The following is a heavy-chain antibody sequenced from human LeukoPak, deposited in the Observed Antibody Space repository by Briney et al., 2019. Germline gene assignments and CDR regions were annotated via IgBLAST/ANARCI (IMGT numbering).Heavy chain of an antibody. CDR1: GFTFSRYA. D-gene: IGHD2-2*01. CDR3: AREGYCSSTNCPRAFDI. Sequence: GRSLRLSCAASGFTFSRYAMHWVRQAPGKGLDWVAVISYDGINKYYADSVKGRFTISRDNAKNTLSLQMNSLRAEDTAVYYCAREGYCSSTNCPRAFDIWGQGTMVTVSS. J-gene: IGHJ3*02. V-gene: IGHV3-30*01. CDR2: ISYDGINK.